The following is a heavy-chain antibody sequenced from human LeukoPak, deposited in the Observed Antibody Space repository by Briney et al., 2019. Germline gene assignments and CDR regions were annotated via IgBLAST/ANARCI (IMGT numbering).Heavy chain of an antibody. CDR2: THYGGST. CDR1: GCSITTYY. D-gene: IGHD2-15*01. CDR3: ARAVGAAPFDH. V-gene: IGHV4-59*01. Sequence: PSETLSLTCTVSGCSITTYYWTWIRQPPGKELEWIGFTHYGGSTSYNPSLESRVTISADTSKNPFFLKLRSVTAADTAIYYCARAVGAAPFDHWGQGILVTVSS. J-gene: IGHJ4*02.